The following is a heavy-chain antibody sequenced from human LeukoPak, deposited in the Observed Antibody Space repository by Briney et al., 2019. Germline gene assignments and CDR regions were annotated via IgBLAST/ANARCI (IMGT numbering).Heavy chain of an antibody. CDR3: ARSPGISTSYYYYYYMDV. J-gene: IGHJ6*03. CDR1: GYTFTSYG. V-gene: IGHV1-18*01. D-gene: IGHD2-2*01. CDR2: ISAYNGNT. Sequence: ASVKVSCKASGYTFTSYGFSWVRQAPGQGLEWMGWISAYNGNTNYAQKLQGRVTMTTDTSTSTAYMELRSLRSDDTAVYYCARSPGISTSYYYYYYMDVWGKGTTVTVSS.